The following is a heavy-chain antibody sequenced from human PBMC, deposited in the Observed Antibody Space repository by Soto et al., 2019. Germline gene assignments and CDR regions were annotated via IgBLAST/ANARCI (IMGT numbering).Heavy chain of an antibody. CDR2: ISGSGGSA. CDR3: VREASGGDSRGAFDL. CDR1: GFSFSNYA. V-gene: IGHV3-23*01. Sequence: GGSLRLSCAASGFSFSNYAMNWVRQAPGKGLEWVSVISGSGGSASYADSVQGRFTISRDNSNNTLYLQMNSLRAEDTAIYSCVREASGGDSRGAFDLWGRWTRVTVS. D-gene: IGHD6-25*01. J-gene: IGHJ3*01.